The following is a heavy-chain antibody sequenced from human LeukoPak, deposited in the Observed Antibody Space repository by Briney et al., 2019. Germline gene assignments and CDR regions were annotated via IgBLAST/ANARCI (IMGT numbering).Heavy chain of an antibody. J-gene: IGHJ4*02. CDR3: ARVPSRDGYYYDY. V-gene: IGHV3-23*01. Sequence: GGSLRLSCAASGFTLSNHPMSWVRQAPGKGLEWVSSMTGSDGKTYYADSVKSRFSLSRDNSDNTLYRQMTSLRVEDMALYYCARVPSRDGYYYDYWGQGTQVTVSS. CDR1: GFTLSNHP. D-gene: IGHD3-22*01. CDR2: MTGSDGKT.